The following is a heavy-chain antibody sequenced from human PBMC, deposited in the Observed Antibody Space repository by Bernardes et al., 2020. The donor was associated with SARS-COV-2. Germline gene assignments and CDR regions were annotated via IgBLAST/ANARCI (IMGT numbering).Heavy chain of an antibody. CDR1: GFTFSNYG. D-gene: IGHD3-10*01. CDR2: ISGSASTT. V-gene: IGHV3-23*01. J-gene: IGHJ4*02. CDR3: AKGTANLGDY. Sequence: GGSLRLSCSASGFTFSNYGMTWIRQAPGNGLEWVSAISGSASTTYYADSVKGRFTISRDNSKSTLYLQMDSLRAEDTAVYYCAKGTANLGDYWGQGTLVSVSS.